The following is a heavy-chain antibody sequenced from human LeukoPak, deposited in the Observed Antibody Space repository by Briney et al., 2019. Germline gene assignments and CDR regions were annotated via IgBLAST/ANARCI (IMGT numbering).Heavy chain of an antibody. CDR2: ISGSGGST. V-gene: IGHV3-23*01. CDR3: AKGHTRITMIVVVITPYAFDI. J-gene: IGHJ3*02. Sequence: PGGSLRLSCAASGFTFSSYAMSWVRQAPGKGLEWVSAISGSGGSTYYADSVKGRFTISRDNSKNTLYLQMNSLRAEDTAVYYCAKGHTRITMIVVVITPYAFDIWGQGTMVTVSS. D-gene: IGHD3-22*01. CDR1: GFTFSSYA.